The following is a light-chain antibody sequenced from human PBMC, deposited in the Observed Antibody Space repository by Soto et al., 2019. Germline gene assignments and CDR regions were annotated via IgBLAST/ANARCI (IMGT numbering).Light chain of an antibody. CDR3: QKYTNCPPMYT. V-gene: IGKV3-15*01. Sequence: EIVMTRSPATLSVSPREIATLSCSASQSVSSNLAWYQQKPGQVPRLLIYGAPTRATGIRARFSGSGSGTEFTLTSSSPQSEDVPVYYCQKYTNCPPMYTFGQGNKLDIK. CDR2: GAP. CDR1: QSVSSN. J-gene: IGKJ2*01.